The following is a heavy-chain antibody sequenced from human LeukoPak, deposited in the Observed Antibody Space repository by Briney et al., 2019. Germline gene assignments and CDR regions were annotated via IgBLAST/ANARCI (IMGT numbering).Heavy chain of an antibody. D-gene: IGHD3-3*01. CDR3: ARAVTIFGVAIPAY. Sequence: ASVKVSCKASGDTFTSYYIHWVRQAPGQGLEWMGIINPSGGSTSYAQKFQGRVTMTRDMSTSTVYMELSSLRSEDTAVYFCARAVTIFGVAIPAYWGQGTLVTVSS. CDR1: GDTFTSYY. J-gene: IGHJ4*02. V-gene: IGHV1-46*01. CDR2: INPSGGST.